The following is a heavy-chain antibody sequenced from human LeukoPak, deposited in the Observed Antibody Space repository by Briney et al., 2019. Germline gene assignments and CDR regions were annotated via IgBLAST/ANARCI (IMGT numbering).Heavy chain of an antibody. V-gene: IGHV3-33*01. CDR2: IWYDGSNK. J-gene: IGHJ4*02. CDR1: GFTFSSYG. Sequence: GRSLRLSCAASGFTFSSYGMHWVRQAPGKGLEWVAVIWYDGSNKYYADSVKGRFTISRDNSKNTLRLQMNSLRAEDTAVYYCARDHLYYFDYWGQGTLVTVSS. CDR3: ARDHLYYFDY.